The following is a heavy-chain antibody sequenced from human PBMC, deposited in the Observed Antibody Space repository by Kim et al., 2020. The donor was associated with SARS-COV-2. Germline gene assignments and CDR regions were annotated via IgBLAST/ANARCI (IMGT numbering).Heavy chain of an antibody. CDR3: AREERGYSKLYYGMDV. J-gene: IGHJ6*02. V-gene: IGHV3-30*07. D-gene: IGHD5-18*01. Sequence: VEGRFTLTRDKSKTTLYQQMNSLRAEDTAVYYCAREERGYSKLYYGMDVWGQGTTVTVSS.